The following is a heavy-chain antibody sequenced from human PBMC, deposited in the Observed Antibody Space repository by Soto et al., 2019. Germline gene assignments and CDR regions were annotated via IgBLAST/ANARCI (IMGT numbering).Heavy chain of an antibody. V-gene: IGHV4-39*01. D-gene: IGHD3-16*01. CDR2: IYYSGST. CDR1: GGSISSSSYY. CDR3: ARPGSYAHRGYYYYGMDV. Sequence: SETLSLTCTVSGGSISSSSYYWGWIRQPPGKGLEWIGSIYYSGSTYYNPSLKSRVTISVDTSKNQFSLKLSSVTAADTAVYYWARPGSYAHRGYYYYGMDVGGQGTTVTVSS. J-gene: IGHJ6*02.